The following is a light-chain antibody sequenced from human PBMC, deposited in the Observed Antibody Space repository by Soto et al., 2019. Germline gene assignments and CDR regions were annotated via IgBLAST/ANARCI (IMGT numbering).Light chain of an antibody. CDR3: QQYNSYST. CDR1: QSISSW. V-gene: IGKV1-5*01. CDR2: MAS. Sequence: DIQMTQSPSTLSASVGDRFTITCRASQSISSWLAWYQQKPGKAPXXLIHMASNLQSGVPSRFSGSGSGTEFTLPISSLQPDDFATYDCQQYNSYSTFGQGTKVDIK. J-gene: IGKJ1*01.